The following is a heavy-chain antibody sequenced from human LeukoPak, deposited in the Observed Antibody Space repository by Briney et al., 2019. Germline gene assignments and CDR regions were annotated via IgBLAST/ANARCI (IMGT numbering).Heavy chain of an antibody. CDR3: AREGHGLLWFGELIDY. CDR2: IYSGGNT. J-gene: IGHJ4*02. CDR1: GFTVSSNY. Sequence: GGSLRLSCAASGFTVSSNYMSWVRQAPGKGLEWVSVIYSGGNTYYADSVKGRFTISRDNSKNTLYLQLNSLRAEDTAVYYCAREGHGLLWFGELIDYWGQGTLVTVSS. V-gene: IGHV3-53*01. D-gene: IGHD3-10*01.